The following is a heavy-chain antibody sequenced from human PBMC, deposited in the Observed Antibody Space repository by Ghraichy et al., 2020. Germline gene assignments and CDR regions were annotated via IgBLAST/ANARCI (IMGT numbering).Heavy chain of an antibody. D-gene: IGHD2/OR15-2a*01. CDR1: GGSMSSDY. CDR2: ISYSGNT. CDR3: ARHNSRNYLVDY. V-gene: IGHV4-59*08. J-gene: IGHJ4*02. Sequence: SETLSLTCSVSGGSMSSDYWSWIRQPPGNGLEWIGFISYSGNTKYNPSLKSRVTISVDTSKRQLSLKMNSGTAADTGVYYCARHNSRNYLVDYWGQGALVTVS.